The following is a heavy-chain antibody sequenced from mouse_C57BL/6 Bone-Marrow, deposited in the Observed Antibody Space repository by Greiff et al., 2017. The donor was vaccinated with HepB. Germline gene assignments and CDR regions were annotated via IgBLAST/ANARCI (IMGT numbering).Heavy chain of an antibody. D-gene: IGHD1-1*01. J-gene: IGHJ4*01. V-gene: IGHV5-17*01. CDR3: ARPGYYYGSSPYAMDY. CDR2: ISSGSSTI. Sequence: EVKLVESGGGLVKPGGSLKLSCAASGFTFSDYGMHWVRQAPEKGLEWVAYISSGSSTIYYADTVKGRFTISRDNAKNTLFLQMPSLRSEDTAMYYCARPGYYYGSSPYAMDYWGQGTSVTVSS. CDR1: GFTFSDYG.